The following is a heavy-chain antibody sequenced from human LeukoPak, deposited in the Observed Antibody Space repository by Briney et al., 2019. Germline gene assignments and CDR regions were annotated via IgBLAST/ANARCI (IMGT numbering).Heavy chain of an antibody. V-gene: IGHV3-23*01. CDR2: IGGSGSST. CDR1: GFTFSNSD. D-gene: IGHD1-14*01. Sequence: GSLRLSCAASGFTFSNSDMSWVRQAPGKGLEWVSAIGGSGSSTFYAHSVKVRFTVSRDNSKNTLYLQMSSLRAEDTAVYYCAKSRLTPHPWGQGTLVTVSS. CDR3: AKSRLTPHP. J-gene: IGHJ5*02.